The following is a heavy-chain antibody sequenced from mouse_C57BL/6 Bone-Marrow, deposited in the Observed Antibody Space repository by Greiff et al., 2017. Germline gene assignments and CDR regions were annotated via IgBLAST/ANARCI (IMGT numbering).Heavy chain of an antibody. CDR2: IRNKANNHAT. Sequence: DVHLVESGGGLVQPGGSMKLSCAASGFTFSYAWMDWVRQSPEKGLEWVAEIRNKANNHATYYAESVKGRFTISRDDSKSSVYLQMNSLRAEDTGIYYCTRDRMVTFAYWGQGTLVTVSA. CDR3: TRDRMVTFAY. D-gene: IGHD2-2*01. CDR1: GFTFSYAW. J-gene: IGHJ3*01. V-gene: IGHV6-6*01.